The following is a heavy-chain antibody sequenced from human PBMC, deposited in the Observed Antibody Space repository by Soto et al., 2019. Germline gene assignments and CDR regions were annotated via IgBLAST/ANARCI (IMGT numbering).Heavy chain of an antibody. CDR1: GGSLSGYY. Sequence: SETLSLTCSISGGSLSGYYWSWIRQPPGKGLEWIGYIYYGGNTNYNSSLKSRVAISLDTSKNQFSLNLASVTAADTAVYYCARHLVATLWIYFDYWGQGTLVTVCS. CDR3: ARHLVATLWIYFDY. J-gene: IGHJ4*02. CDR2: IYYGGNT. V-gene: IGHV4-59*01. D-gene: IGHD5-12*01.